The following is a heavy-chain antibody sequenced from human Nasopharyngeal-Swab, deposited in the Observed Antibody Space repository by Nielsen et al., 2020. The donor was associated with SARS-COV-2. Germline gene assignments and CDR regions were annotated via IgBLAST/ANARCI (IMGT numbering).Heavy chain of an antibody. D-gene: IGHD4-17*01. V-gene: IGHV4-59*12. CDR1: GASISSDY. Sequence: SETLYLTCAVSGASISSDYWGWIRQPPGKGLEWIGCVSYSGRTDYNPSLKSRVTISIDTSKKHFSLVLSSLTAADTALYYCTRGSLRTAPDCWGQGTLVTVSS. CDR2: VSYSGRT. CDR3: TRGSLRTAPDC. J-gene: IGHJ4*02.